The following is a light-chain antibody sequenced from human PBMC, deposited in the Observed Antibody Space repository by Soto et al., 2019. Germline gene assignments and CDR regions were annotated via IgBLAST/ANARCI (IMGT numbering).Light chain of an antibody. CDR3: AAWDDSLNGYV. CDR2: SHS. J-gene: IGLJ1*01. CDR1: SSNIGANT. V-gene: IGLV1-44*01. Sequence: QPVLTQPPSASGTPGQRVDFSCSGSSSNIGANTVNWYQQLPGAAPKLLIYSHSQRPSGVPDRFSGSKSGTSASLAISGLQSDDEADYYCAAWDDSLNGYVFGSGTKLNRP.